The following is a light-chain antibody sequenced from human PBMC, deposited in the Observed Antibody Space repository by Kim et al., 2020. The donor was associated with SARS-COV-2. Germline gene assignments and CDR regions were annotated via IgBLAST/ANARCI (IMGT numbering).Light chain of an antibody. CDR1: QSVGSS. CDR3: QQRGNWPLT. J-gene: IGKJ1*01. Sequence: LSPGESAPRAGRASQSVGSSFAWYQQKPGQAPRLLIYDAFSRATGIPARFSGSGSGTDFTLTISSLEPEDFAVYYCQQRGNWPLTFGQGTKVDIK. CDR2: DAF. V-gene: IGKV3-11*01.